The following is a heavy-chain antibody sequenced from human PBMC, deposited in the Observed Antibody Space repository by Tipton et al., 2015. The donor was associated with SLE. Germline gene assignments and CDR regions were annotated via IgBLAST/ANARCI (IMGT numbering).Heavy chain of an antibody. CDR3: ASDGDDSSGAFDI. CDR1: GGSISSGSHY. Sequence: TLSLTCTVSGGSISSGSHYWSWIRQPAGKGLEWIGDMYTSGSTDYNPSLQNRVTISVDRSKNQFSLKLSSVTAADTAVYYCASDGDDSSGAFDIWGQGTMVTGSS. J-gene: IGHJ3*02. V-gene: IGHV4-61*09. CDR2: MYTSGST. D-gene: IGHD3-22*01.